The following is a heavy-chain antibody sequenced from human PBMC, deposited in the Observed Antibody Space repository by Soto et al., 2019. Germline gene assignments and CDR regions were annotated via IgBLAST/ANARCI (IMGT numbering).Heavy chain of an antibody. Sequence: ASVKVSCKASGYTFTGYYVHWVRQAPGQGLEWMGWINPNSGGTNYAQKFQGWVTMTRDTSISTAYMELSRLRSDDTAVYYCARGIGTTGTTLAGDYYYYGMDVWGQGTTVTVSS. CDR1: GYTFTGYY. V-gene: IGHV1-2*04. CDR3: ARGIGTTGTTLAGDYYYYGMDV. CDR2: INPNSGGT. J-gene: IGHJ6*02. D-gene: IGHD1-1*01.